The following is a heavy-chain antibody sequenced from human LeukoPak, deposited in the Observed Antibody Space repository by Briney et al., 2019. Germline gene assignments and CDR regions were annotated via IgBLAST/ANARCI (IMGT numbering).Heavy chain of an antibody. V-gene: IGHV1-18*01. CDR1: GYTFTSYG. CDR3: ARGGWELLESYFLDY. Sequence: ASVKVSCKASGYTFTSYGISWVRQAPGQGLEWMGWISAYNGNTNYAQKLQGRVTMTTDTSTSTAYMELRSLRSDDTAVYYCARGGWELLESYFLDYWGQGTLVTVSS. D-gene: IGHD1-26*01. J-gene: IGHJ4*02. CDR2: ISAYNGNT.